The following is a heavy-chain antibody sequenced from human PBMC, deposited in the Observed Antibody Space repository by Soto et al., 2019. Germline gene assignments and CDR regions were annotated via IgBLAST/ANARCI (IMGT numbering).Heavy chain of an antibody. Sequence: GESLKISCQGSGYAFSSYWIAWLRQMPGKGLEWMGIIYPGHSDTRYSPSFQGQVTISVDKSITTAYLQWSSLKASDTAMYYCARIPAPDYYDSSGSWDYWGQGTLVTVSS. CDR3: ARIPAPDYYDSSGSWDY. CDR2: IYPGHSDT. J-gene: IGHJ4*02. CDR1: GYAFSSYW. D-gene: IGHD3-22*01. V-gene: IGHV5-51*01.